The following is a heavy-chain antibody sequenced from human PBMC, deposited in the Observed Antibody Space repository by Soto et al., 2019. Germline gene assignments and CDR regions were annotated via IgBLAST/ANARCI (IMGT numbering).Heavy chain of an antibody. V-gene: IGHV1-58*01. J-gene: IGHJ6*02. CDR3: AAENTMVRGAYYYYGMDF. Sequence: SVKVSCKASGFTFTSSAVQWVRQARGQRLEWIGWIVVGSGNTNYAQKFQERVTITRDMSTSTAYMELSSLRSEDTAVYYCAAENTMVRGAYYYYGMDFWGQGTTVTVSS. CDR2: IVVGSGNT. CDR1: GFTFTSSA. D-gene: IGHD3-10*01.